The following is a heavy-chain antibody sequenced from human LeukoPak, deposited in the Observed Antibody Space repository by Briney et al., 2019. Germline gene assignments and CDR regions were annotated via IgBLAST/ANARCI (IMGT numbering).Heavy chain of an antibody. J-gene: IGHJ4*02. CDR2: IIPVLNIA. CDR1: GYAFNTYG. CDR3: ARGGPLGVVTHHFDF. Sequence: SVKVSCKASGYAFNTYGISWVRQAPGQGLEWMGRIIPVLNIANYAQKFQGRVTITADKSTSTAYMELSSLRSEDTAVYYCARGGPLGVVTHHFDFWGQGTLVTVSS. V-gene: IGHV1-69*04. D-gene: IGHD3-3*01.